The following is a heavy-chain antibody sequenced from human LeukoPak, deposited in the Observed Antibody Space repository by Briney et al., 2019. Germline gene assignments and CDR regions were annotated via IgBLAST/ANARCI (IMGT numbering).Heavy chain of an antibody. CDR3: AKDSRPYNSSSHFDC. D-gene: IGHD6-6*01. CDR1: GFNVSRNY. CDR2: IYSGGTT. V-gene: IGHV3-53*01. J-gene: IGHJ4*02. Sequence: GGSLRLSCAASGFNVSRNYMSWVRQAPGKGLEWVSVIYSGGTTYYADSVKGRFTISRDNSRNTLYLQMNSLRAEDTAVYYCAKDSRPYNSSSHFDCWGEGALVTVSS.